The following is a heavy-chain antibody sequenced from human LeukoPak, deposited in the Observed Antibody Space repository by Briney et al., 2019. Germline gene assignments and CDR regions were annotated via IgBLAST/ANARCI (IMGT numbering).Heavy chain of an antibody. D-gene: IGHD3-22*01. J-gene: IGHJ4*02. CDR3: ARGTPQSSTYDISSGYYYRTAYYFDY. V-gene: IGHV4-34*01. Sequence: PSETLSLTCAVYGGSFSGYYWSWIRQPPGKGLEWIGEINHSGSTNYNPSLKSRVTISVDTSKNQFSLKLSSVTAADTAVYYCARGTPQSSTYDISSGYYYRTAYYFDYWGQGTLVTVSS. CDR1: GGSFSGYY. CDR2: INHSGST.